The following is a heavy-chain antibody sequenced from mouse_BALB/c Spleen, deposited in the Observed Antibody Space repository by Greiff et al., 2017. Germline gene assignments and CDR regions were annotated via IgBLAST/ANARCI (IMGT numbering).Heavy chain of an antibody. CDR3: ARTVYGKGMDY. J-gene: IGHJ4*01. V-gene: IGHV1-80*01. Sequence: VQLQESGAELVRPGSSVKISCKASGYAFSSYWMNWVKQRPGQGLEWIGQIYPGDGDTNYNGKFKGKATLTADKSSSTAYMQLSSLTSEDSAVYFCARTVYGKGMDYWGQGTSVTVSS. CDR2: IYPGDGDT. D-gene: IGHD2-10*02. CDR1: GYAFSSYW.